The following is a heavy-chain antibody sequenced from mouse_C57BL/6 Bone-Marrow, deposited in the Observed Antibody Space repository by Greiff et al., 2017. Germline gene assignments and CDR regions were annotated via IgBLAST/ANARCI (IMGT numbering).Heavy chain of an antibody. J-gene: IGHJ2*01. D-gene: IGHD2-3*01. V-gene: IGHV1-9*01. CDR3: ARRWLLRFYYFDY. CDR1: GYTFTGYW. Sequence: VQLQQSGAELMKPGASVKLSCKATGYTFTGYWIEWVKQRPGHGLEWIGEILPGSGNTNYNEKFKGKATFTADTSSNTAYMQLSSLTTDDSAIYYCARRWLLRFYYFDYWGQGTTLTVSS. CDR2: ILPGSGNT.